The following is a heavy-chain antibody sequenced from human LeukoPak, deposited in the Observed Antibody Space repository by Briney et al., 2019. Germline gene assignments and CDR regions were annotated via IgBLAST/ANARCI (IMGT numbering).Heavy chain of an antibody. CDR2: INPDSGDT. CDR3: ARDLSGDGYIIFDY. J-gene: IGHJ4*02. V-gene: IGHV1-2*02. CDR1: GYTFTGHY. Sequence: ASVKVSCKASGYTFTGHYIHWVRQAPGQGLEWVGSINPDSGDTNYAQNFQGRVTVTRDTSISTAYMELSRLRSDDTAVYYCARDLSGDGYIIFDYWGQGTLVTVSS. D-gene: IGHD5-24*01.